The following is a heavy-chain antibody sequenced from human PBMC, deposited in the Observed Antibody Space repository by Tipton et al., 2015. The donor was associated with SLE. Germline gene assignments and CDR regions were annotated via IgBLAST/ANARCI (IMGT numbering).Heavy chain of an antibody. J-gene: IGHJ4*02. D-gene: IGHD4-17*01. CDR3: ASVDDTVTTHFEH. Sequence: TLSLTCTVSGISIISGTDYWTWIRQPAGKGLEWIGRIASNGFANYNRSLESRVTFSIDTSKNQFSLKMTSVNAADTALYFCASVDDTVTTHFEHWGQGTLVTVSS. V-gene: IGHV4-61*02. CDR2: IASNGFA. CDR1: GISIISGTDY.